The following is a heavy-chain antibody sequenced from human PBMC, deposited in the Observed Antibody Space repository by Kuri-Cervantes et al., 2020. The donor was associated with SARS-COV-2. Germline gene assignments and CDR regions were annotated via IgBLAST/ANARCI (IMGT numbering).Heavy chain of an antibody. CDR1: GFTFSDYY. Sequence: GESLKISCAASGFTFSDYYMSWIRQAPGKGLEWVSYISSNSSYTNYADSVKGRFTISRDNAKNSLYLQMNSLRAEDTDVYYCARHPYYDLWIGYTEYNLFDPWGQGTLVTVSS. V-gene: IGHV3-11*03. CDR2: ISSNSSYT. CDR3: ARHPYYDLWIGYTEYNLFDP. D-gene: IGHD3-3*01. J-gene: IGHJ5*02.